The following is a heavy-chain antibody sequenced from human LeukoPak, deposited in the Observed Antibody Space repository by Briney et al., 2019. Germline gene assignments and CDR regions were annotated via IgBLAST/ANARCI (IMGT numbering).Heavy chain of an antibody. Sequence: PGGSLRLSCAASGFTFSSYAMSWVRQAPGKGLEWVSSISGSGGSTYYADSVKGRFTISRDNSKNTLYLQMNSLRAEDTAVYYCAKEPSGWYLASFDSWGQGTLVTVSP. CDR3: AKEPSGWYLASFDS. CDR1: GFTFSSYA. V-gene: IGHV3-23*01. CDR2: ISGSGGST. D-gene: IGHD6-19*01. J-gene: IGHJ4*02.